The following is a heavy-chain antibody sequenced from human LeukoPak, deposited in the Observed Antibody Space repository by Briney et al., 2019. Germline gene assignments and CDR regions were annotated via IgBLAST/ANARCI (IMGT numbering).Heavy chain of an antibody. CDR2: IIPIFGTA. D-gene: IGHD2-21*01. J-gene: IGHJ4*02. CDR1: GGTFSSYA. V-gene: IGHV1-69*05. Sequence: SVKVSCKASGGTFSSYAISWVRQAPGQGLEWMGGIIPIFGTANYAQKFQGRVTITTDESTSTAYMELSSLRSEDTAVYYCASRVISLYYFDYWGQGTLVTVSS. CDR3: ASRVISLYYFDY.